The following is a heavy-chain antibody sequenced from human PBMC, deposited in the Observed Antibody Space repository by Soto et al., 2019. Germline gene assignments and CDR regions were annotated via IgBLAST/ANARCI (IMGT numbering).Heavy chain of an antibody. Sequence: PSETLSLTCSVSGDSISSAGYYWSWIRQHPGKGLECMGYIYYSGSSYYSPSLQSRITMSLDTSRSEFSLKLTSVTAADTAVYYCARLGRFCRSNGCFGNYFDYWGQGALVTVSS. D-gene: IGHD2-2*01. CDR2: IYYSGSS. V-gene: IGHV4-31*03. J-gene: IGHJ4*02. CDR3: ARLGRFCRSNGCFGNYFDY. CDR1: GDSISSAGYY.